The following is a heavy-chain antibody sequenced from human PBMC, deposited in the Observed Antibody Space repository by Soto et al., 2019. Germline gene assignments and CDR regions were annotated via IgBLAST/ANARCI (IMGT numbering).Heavy chain of an antibody. D-gene: IGHD3-10*01. CDR2: INPNSGGT. Sequence: ASVKVSCKASGYTFTGYYMHWVRQAPGQGLEWMGWINPNSGGTNYAQKFQGWVTMTRDTSISTAYMELSRLRSDDTAVYYCARIDGSGSRAFDYWGQGTLVTVS. CDR3: ARIDGSGSRAFDY. J-gene: IGHJ4*02. V-gene: IGHV1-2*04. CDR1: GYTFTGYY.